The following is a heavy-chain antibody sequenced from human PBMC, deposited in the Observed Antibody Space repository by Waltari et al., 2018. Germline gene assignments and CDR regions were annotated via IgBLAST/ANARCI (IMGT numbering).Heavy chain of an antibody. Sequence: QVQLQESGPGLVKPSETLSLTCTVSGYSIGSGYCWGGGWIRQPPGKGLEWLGSISHRGRTCYNPSLKTRVTISLDTSKNQFSLRLSSVTAADTAVYYCARDLGAGGNSDIWGQGTLVTVSS. CDR1: GYSIGSGYC. CDR3: ARDLGAGGNSDI. V-gene: IGHV4-38-2*02. D-gene: IGHD2-21*02. CDR2: ISHRGRT. J-gene: IGHJ4*02.